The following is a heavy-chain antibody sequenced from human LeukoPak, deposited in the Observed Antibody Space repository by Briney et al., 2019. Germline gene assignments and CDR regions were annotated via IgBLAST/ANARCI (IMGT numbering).Heavy chain of an antibody. CDR1: GGPLSHYY. CDR3: ARHQLRGFLDDN. CDR2: IYYLGST. Sequence: SETLSLTCTVSGGPLSHYYWSWIRQPPGKGLEWIGYIYYLGSTNYSPSLKSRVTISIDTSKKQFSLKLNSVTAADTAVYYCARHQLRGFLDDNWGQGALVTVSS. J-gene: IGHJ4*02. D-gene: IGHD3-10*01. V-gene: IGHV4-59*08.